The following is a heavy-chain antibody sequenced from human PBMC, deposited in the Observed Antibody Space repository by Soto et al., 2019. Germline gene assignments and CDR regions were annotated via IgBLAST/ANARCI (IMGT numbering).Heavy chain of an antibody. V-gene: IGHV1-18*01. Sequence: ASVKVSCKASGYTFTSYGISWVRQAPGQGLEWMGWISAYNGNTNYAQKLQGRVTMTTDTTTSTAYMERRSLSSDDTAEYYCARVDANYDLWGGYYSTYYYYYGMDVWGQGTKVTGSS. D-gene: IGHD3-3*01. CDR1: GYTFTSYG. CDR2: ISAYNGNT. J-gene: IGHJ6*02. CDR3: ARVDANYDLWGGYYSTYYYYYGMDV.